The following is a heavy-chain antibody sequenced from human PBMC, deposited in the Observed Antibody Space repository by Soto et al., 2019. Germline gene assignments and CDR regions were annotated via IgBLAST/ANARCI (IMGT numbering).Heavy chain of an antibody. V-gene: IGHV3-23*01. CDR2: IGGRGNSA. Sequence: AGGSLRLSCAASGFIFTNYAMNWVRQAPGKGLEWVSVIGGRGNSAYYADSVQGRLTISRDNSKNTLSLQMSSPTADDTAIYYCVREGRGSFDFWGRGTMVTVSS. J-gene: IGHJ3*01. CDR1: GFIFTNYA. D-gene: IGHD5-12*01. CDR3: VREGRGSFDF.